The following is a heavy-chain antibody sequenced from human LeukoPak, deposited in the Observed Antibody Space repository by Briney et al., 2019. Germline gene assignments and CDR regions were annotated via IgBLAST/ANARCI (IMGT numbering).Heavy chain of an antibody. V-gene: IGHV3-33*01. Sequence: GGSLRLSCAASGLTFSSYGMHWVRQAPGKGLEWVAVIWYDGSNKYYADSVKGRFTISRDNSKNTLYLQMNSLRAEDTAVYYCARDTPFSSGWYGGVDYWGQGTLVAVPS. J-gene: IGHJ4*02. D-gene: IGHD6-19*01. CDR3: ARDTPFSSGWYGGVDY. CDR1: GLTFSSYG. CDR2: IWYDGSNK.